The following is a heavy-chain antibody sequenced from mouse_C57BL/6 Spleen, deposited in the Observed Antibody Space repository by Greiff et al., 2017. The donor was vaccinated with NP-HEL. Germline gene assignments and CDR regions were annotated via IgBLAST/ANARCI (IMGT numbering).Heavy chain of an antibody. J-gene: IGHJ3*01. D-gene: IGHD1-1*01. CDR1: GYTFTSYW. Sequence: QVQLKQPGAELVKPGASVKVSCKASGYTFTSYWMHWVKQRPGQGLEWIGRIHPSDSDTNYNQKFKGKATLTVDKSSSTAYMQLSSLTSEDSAVYYCAIRNQVYSPFAYWGQGTLVTVSA. V-gene: IGHV1-74*01. CDR3: AIRNQVYSPFAY. CDR2: IHPSDSDT.